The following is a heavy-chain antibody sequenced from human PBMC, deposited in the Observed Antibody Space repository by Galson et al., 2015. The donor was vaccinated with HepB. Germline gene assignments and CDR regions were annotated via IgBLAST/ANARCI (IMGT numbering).Heavy chain of an antibody. V-gene: IGHV5-10-1*01. Sequence: QSGAEVKKPGESLRISCKGSGYSFTSYWISWVRQMPGKGLEWMGRIDPSDSYTHYSPSFQGHVTISADKSISTAYLQWSSLKASDTAMYYCARHKYEWNCSGGSCYLAHYYGMDVWGQGALVTVSS. CDR2: IDPSDSYT. CDR3: ARHKYEWNCSGGSCYLAHYYGMDV. CDR1: GYSFTSYW. J-gene: IGHJ6*02. D-gene: IGHD2-15*01.